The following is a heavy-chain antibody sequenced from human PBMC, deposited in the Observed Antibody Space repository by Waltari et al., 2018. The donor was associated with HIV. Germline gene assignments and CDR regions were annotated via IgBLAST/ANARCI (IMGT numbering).Heavy chain of an antibody. D-gene: IGHD3-10*01. CDR1: GFSLSDYY. J-gene: IGHJ6*02. Sequence: QVQLVESGGGLVKPGGSLRLSCAASGFSLSDYYMSWIRQAPGKGLEWVSSSSPRGGNIDYAESVRGRFTISRDNAEDSLHLQMHSLRAEDTAVYYCTRHRGAILLSSGRDGLDVWGQGTTVTVSS. V-gene: IGHV3-11*01. CDR3: TRHRGAILLSSGRDGLDV. CDR2: SSPRGGNI.